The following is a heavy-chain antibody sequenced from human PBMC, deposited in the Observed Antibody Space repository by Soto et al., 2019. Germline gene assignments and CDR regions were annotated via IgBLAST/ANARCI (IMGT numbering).Heavy chain of an antibody. Sequence: AGGSLRLSCAASGFTFSSYAMSWVRQAPGKGLEWVSAISGSGGSTYYADSVKGRFTISRDNSKNTLYLQMNSLRAEDTAVYYCAKGYCSSTSCYKIFDYWGQGTLVTVSS. J-gene: IGHJ4*02. D-gene: IGHD2-2*02. V-gene: IGHV3-23*01. CDR3: AKGYCSSTSCYKIFDY. CDR1: GFTFSSYA. CDR2: ISGSGGST.